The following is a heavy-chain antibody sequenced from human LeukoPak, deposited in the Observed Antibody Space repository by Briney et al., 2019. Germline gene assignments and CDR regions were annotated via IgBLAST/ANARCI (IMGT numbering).Heavy chain of an antibody. CDR3: ARGAEGIAATDSNFDY. V-gene: IGHV3-21*01. J-gene: IGHJ4*02. Sequence: GGSLRLSCAASGFTFSSYSMNWVRQAPGKGLEWVSSISSSSSYIYYADSVKGRFTISRDNAKNSLYLQMNSLRAEDTAVYYCARGAEGIAATDSNFDYWGQGTLVTVSS. CDR2: ISSSSSYI. D-gene: IGHD6-13*01. CDR1: GFTFSSYS.